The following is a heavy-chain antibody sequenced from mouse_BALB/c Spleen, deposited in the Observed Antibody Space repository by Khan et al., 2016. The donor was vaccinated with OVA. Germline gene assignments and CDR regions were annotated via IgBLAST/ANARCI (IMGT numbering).Heavy chain of an antibody. CDR2: IYPNNGGT. CDR1: GYTFTDYN. D-gene: IGHD1-2*01. Sequence: EVQLQESGPELVKPGASVKISCKASGYTFTDYNMDWVKQSHGKSLAWIGYIYPNNGGTGYNQKFKTKATLTVDNSSSTAYMELRSLTSEDSAVYYCARSGYGSFAYWGQGTLVTVSA. J-gene: IGHJ3*01. CDR3: ARSGYGSFAY. V-gene: IGHV1S29*02.